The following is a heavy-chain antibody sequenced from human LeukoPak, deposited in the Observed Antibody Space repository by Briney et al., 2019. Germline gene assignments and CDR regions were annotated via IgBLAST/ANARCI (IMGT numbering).Heavy chain of an antibody. CDR1: GFTFSSYS. D-gene: IGHD5-12*01. V-gene: IGHV3-21*01. CDR3: ARDEMATWSAFDV. CDR2: ISSSSSYI. Sequence: GGSLRLSCAASGFTFSSYSMNWVRQAPGKGLEWVSSISSSSSYIYYADSVKGRFTISRDNAKNSLYLQMDRLRDEDTAIYYCARDEMATWSAFDVWGQGTVVTVSS. J-gene: IGHJ3*01.